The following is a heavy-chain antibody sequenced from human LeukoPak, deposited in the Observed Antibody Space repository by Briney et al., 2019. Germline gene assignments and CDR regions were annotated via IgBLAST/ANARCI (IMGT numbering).Heavy chain of an antibody. CDR3: ARQHSGSSWYGGLGDFDY. Sequence: PSETLSLTCTASGASIGSYYWSWIRQPPGRGLEWIGYIFYSGNTEYNPSLKSRVSISVDTPKNQFSLRLSSVTAADTAVYYCARQHSGSSWYGGLGDFDYWGQGTLVTVSS. V-gene: IGHV4-59*08. CDR2: IFYSGNT. J-gene: IGHJ4*02. D-gene: IGHD6-13*01. CDR1: GASIGSYY.